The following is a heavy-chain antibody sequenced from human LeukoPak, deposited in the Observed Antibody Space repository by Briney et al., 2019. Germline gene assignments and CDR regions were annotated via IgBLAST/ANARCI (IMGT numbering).Heavy chain of an antibody. CDR2: ISSSADST. Sequence: PGGSLRLSFEASGFTFSSYGMSWVRQAPGKGLAWVSVISSSADSTYYADSVKGRFTISRDNSKNTLYLQMNNLRAEDTAVYYCAKPLEKYTYGGNFDYWGQGILVTVSS. D-gene: IGHD4-23*01. V-gene: IGHV3-23*01. J-gene: IGHJ4*02. CDR1: GFTFSSYG. CDR3: AKPLEKYTYGGNFDY.